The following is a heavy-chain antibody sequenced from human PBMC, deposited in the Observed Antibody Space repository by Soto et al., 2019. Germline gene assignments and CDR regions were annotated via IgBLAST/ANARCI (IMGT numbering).Heavy chain of an antibody. CDR2: IYPGDSDT. CDR3: ARTAAPIVGWFDP. D-gene: IGHD2-2*01. CDR1: GYSFTSYW. Sequence: PGESLKISCKGSGYSFTSYWIGWVRQMPGKGLEWMGIIYPGDSDTRYGPSFQGQVTISADKSISTAYLQWSSLKASDTAMYYCARTAAPIVGWFDPWGQGTLVTVSS. V-gene: IGHV5-51*01. J-gene: IGHJ5*02.